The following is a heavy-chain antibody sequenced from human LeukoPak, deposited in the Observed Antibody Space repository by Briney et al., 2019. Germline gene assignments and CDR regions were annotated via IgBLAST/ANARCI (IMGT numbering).Heavy chain of an antibody. CDR2: INDDGSAT. Sequence: PGGSLRLSCAASGFTFSNYWMHWVRQVPGKGLVWVSRINDDGSATFYADSVKGRFTISRDNAKNTLFLQINSLRAEDTAVYYCARVFSTNYYDNRGWFDPWGQGTLVTVSS. V-gene: IGHV3-74*01. CDR1: GFTFSNYW. J-gene: IGHJ5*02. CDR3: ARVFSTNYYDNRGWFDP. D-gene: IGHD3-22*01.